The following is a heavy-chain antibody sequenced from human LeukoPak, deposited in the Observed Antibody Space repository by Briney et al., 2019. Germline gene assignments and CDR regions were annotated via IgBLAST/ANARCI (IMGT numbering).Heavy chain of an antibody. CDR2: INPNSGGT. V-gene: IGHV1-2*02. D-gene: IGHD4-17*01. CDR1: GYTFTGYY. Sequence: ASVKVSCKASGYTFTGYYMHWVRQAPGQGLEWMGWINPNSGGTNYAQKFQGRVTMARDTSISTAYMELGRLRSDDTAVYYCAREKDYGDYGDAFDIWGQGTMVTVSS. J-gene: IGHJ3*02. CDR3: AREKDYGDYGDAFDI.